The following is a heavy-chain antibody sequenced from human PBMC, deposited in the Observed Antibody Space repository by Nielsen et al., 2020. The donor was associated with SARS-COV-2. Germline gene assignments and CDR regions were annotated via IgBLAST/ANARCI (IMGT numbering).Heavy chain of an antibody. CDR3: ARRLWAAAAPFDY. Sequence: SETLSLTCTVSGGSISSSSYYWGWIRQPPGKGLEWIGSIYYSGSTYYNPSLKSRVTISVDTSKNQFSLKLSSVTAADPAVYYCARRLWAAAAPFDYWGQGTLVTVSS. V-gene: IGHV4-39*01. D-gene: IGHD6-13*01. CDR1: GGSISSSSYY. J-gene: IGHJ4*02. CDR2: IYYSGST.